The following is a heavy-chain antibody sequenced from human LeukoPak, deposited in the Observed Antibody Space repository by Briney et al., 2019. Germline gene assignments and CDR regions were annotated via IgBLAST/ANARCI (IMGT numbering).Heavy chain of an antibody. Sequence: SETLSLTCTVSGGSVSSYYWSWIRQPPEKGLEWIGYLYYSGSTSYNPSLKSRVSISVDTSNNQFSLKLTSVTAADTAVYYCARVRRSGSYPSYFDYWGQGTLVTVCS. CDR1: GGSVSSYY. J-gene: IGHJ4*02. CDR3: ARVRRSGSYPSYFDY. D-gene: IGHD3-22*01. CDR2: LYYSGST. V-gene: IGHV4-59*02.